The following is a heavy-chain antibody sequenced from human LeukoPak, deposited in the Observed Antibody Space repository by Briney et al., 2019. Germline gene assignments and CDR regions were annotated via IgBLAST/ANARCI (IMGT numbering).Heavy chain of an antibody. V-gene: IGHV3-74*01. Sequence: GGSLRLSCAASGFTFSNYWMHWVRQAPGKGLVWVSRINSDGINTIYADSVKGRFTLSRDNAKNTLNLQMNSLRAEDTAVYYCARDLGQYYDTSDNWFDPWGQGTLVTVSS. CDR3: ARDLGQYYDTSDNWFDP. CDR2: INSDGINT. CDR1: GFTFSNYW. D-gene: IGHD3-22*01. J-gene: IGHJ5*02.